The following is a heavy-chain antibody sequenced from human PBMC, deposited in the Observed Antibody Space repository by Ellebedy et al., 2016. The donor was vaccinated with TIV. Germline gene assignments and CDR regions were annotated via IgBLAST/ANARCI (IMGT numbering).Heavy chain of an antibody. Sequence: PGGSLRLSCAASGFTVSNNYMSWVRQAPGKGLEWVSLIYSGGSTYYADSVKGRVTISRDNSKNPLYLQMNSLIAEDTAVYYGARVPHSTPYAFDIWGQGTMVTVSS. CDR3: ARVPHSTPYAFDI. CDR1: GFTVSNNY. J-gene: IGHJ3*02. V-gene: IGHV3-53*01. CDR2: IYSGGST. D-gene: IGHD2/OR15-2a*01.